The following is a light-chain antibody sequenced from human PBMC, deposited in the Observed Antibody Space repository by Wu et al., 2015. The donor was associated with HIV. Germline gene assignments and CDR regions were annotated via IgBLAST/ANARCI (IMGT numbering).Light chain of an antibody. CDR2: AAS. CDR3: QQSYSTPRT. Sequence: EIVLTQSPGTLSLSPGERATLPCRASQSVTSSYLAWYQQKPGQAPRLLIYAASSRATGIPDRFSGSGSGTDFTLTINRLEPEDFATYYCQQSYSTPRTFGQGTKVEIK. J-gene: IGKJ1*01. CDR1: QSVTSSY. V-gene: IGKV3-20*01.